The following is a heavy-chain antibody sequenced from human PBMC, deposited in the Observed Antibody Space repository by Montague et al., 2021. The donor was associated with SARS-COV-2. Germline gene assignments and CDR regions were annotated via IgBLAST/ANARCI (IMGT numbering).Heavy chain of an antibody. Sequence: SETLSLTCAVYGGSFSGYYWSWIRQPPGRGLEWIGEIYHGGSTNYNPPLKSRVTMSIDESRNQFSLSLSSLTAADTAAYYCARLDGLGYWGQGTLVAVSS. V-gene: IGHV4-34*01. CDR2: IYHGGST. CDR3: ARLDGLGY. CDR1: GGSFSGYY. J-gene: IGHJ4*02. D-gene: IGHD3/OR15-3a*01.